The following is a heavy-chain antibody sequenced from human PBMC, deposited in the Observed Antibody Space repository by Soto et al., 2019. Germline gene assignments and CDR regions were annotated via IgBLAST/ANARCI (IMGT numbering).Heavy chain of an antibody. V-gene: IGHV3-23*01. J-gene: IGHJ4*02. CDR1: GFTFSSYA. CDR3: ANRYYYDSSGPLHY. CDR2: ISGSGGST. D-gene: IGHD3-22*01. Sequence: GGSLRLSCAASGFTFSSYAMSWVRQAPGKGLEWVSAISGSGGSTYYADSVKGRFTISRDNSKNTLYLQMNSLRAEDTAVYYCANRYYYDSSGPLHYWGQGTLVTVSS.